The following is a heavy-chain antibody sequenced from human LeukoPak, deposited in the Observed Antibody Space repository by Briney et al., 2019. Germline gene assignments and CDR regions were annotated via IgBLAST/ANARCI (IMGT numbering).Heavy chain of an antibody. CDR3: AKDGAVVVAAGLDY. J-gene: IGHJ4*02. CDR2: ISYDGSNK. Sequence: GGSLRLSCAASGITFSSYGMHWVRQAPGKGLEWVAVISYDGSNKYYADSVKGRFTISRDNSKNTLYLQMNSLRAEDTAVYYCAKDGAVVVAAGLDYWGQGTLVTVSS. CDR1: GITFSSYG. V-gene: IGHV3-30*18. D-gene: IGHD2-15*01.